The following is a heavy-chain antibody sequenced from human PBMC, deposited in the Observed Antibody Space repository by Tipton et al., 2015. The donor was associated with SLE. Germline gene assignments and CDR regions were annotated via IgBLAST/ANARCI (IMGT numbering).Heavy chain of an antibody. Sequence: TLSLTCTVSGGSIRNNNYYWSWIRQPPGKGLEWIGYIFHTGNTNYNPSLKSRVTMSLDTSKNQFSLKLSSVTAADTAVYYCAGTRGYGSNWFDPCGQGTPVTVSS. CDR2: IFHTGNT. D-gene: IGHD5-18*01. CDR1: GGSIRNNNYY. CDR3: AGTRGYGSNWFDP. V-gene: IGHV4-61*01. J-gene: IGHJ5*02.